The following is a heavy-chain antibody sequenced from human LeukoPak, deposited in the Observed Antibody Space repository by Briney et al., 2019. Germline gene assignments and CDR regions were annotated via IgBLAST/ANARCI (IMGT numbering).Heavy chain of an antibody. CDR3: ARASITMVRGVIIMSHFNY. Sequence: SETLSLTCAVYGGSFRGYYWIWIRQPPGKGLEWIGEINHSGSTNYNPSLKSRVTISVDTSKNQFSLKLSSVTAADTAVYYCARASITMVRGVIIMSHFNYWGQGTLVTVSS. CDR2: INHSGST. D-gene: IGHD3-10*01. CDR1: GGSFRGYY. V-gene: IGHV4-34*01. J-gene: IGHJ4*02.